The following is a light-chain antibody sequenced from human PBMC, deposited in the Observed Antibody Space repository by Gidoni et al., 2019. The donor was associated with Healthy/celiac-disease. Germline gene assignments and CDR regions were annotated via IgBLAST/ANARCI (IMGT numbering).Light chain of an antibody. CDR3: SSYAGSNNFRI. Sequence: QSALTQPPSASGSPGQSVTISCTGSISDVGGYNYVSWYQQHPGKAPKLMIYEVNKRPSGVPDRFFGSKSGNTASLTVSGLQAEDEADYYCSSYAGSNNFRIFGGGTKLTVL. V-gene: IGLV2-8*01. CDR2: EVN. CDR1: ISDVGGYNY. J-gene: IGLJ2*01.